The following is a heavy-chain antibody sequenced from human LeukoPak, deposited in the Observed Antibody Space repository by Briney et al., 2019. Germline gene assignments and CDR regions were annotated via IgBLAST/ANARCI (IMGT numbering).Heavy chain of an antibody. Sequence: GGSLRLSCAASGFTFSSYAMSWVRQAPGKGLEWVSAISGSGVSTYYADSVKGRFTISRDNSKSTLYLQMNSLRAEDTAVYYCTKAYCSTTSCHGGYFDSWGQGTLITVSS. J-gene: IGHJ4*02. CDR1: GFTFSSYA. CDR3: TKAYCSTTSCHGGYFDS. V-gene: IGHV3-23*01. CDR2: ISGSGVST. D-gene: IGHD2-2*01.